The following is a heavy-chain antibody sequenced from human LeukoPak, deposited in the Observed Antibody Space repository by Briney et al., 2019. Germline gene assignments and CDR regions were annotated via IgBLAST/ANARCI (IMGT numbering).Heavy chain of an antibody. J-gene: IGHJ3*02. D-gene: IGHD6-19*01. CDR1: GFTFSSYTI. Sequence: GSLRLSCAASGFTFSSYTINWVRQPPGKGLEWIGEIYHSGSTNYNPSLKSRVTISVDKSKNQFSLNLNSVTAADTAVYYCTRRAGTDSNGAFDIWGQGTMVTVSS. CDR3: TRRAGTDSNGAFDI. CDR2: IYHSGST. V-gene: IGHV4-4*02.